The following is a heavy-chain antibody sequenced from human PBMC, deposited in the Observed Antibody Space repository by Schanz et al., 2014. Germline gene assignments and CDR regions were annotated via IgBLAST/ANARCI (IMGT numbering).Heavy chain of an antibody. V-gene: IGHV3-53*01. CDR2: IAGDGGGP. Sequence: EVQLVESGGGLIQPGGSLRLSCAASGFTVSSNYMSWVRQAPGKGLEWVSVIAGDGGGPNYVDSVKGRFTISRDNSDNTLYLQMNSLRAEDTAVYYCARGRARQLVHWFDPWGQGTLVTVSS. CDR1: GFTVSSNY. J-gene: IGHJ5*02. D-gene: IGHD6-13*01. CDR3: ARGRARQLVHWFDP.